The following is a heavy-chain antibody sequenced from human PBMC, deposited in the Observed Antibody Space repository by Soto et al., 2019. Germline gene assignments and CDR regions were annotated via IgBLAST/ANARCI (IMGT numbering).Heavy chain of an antibody. CDR3: VKDRVPGAYGHYYGMDV. J-gene: IGHJ6*02. V-gene: IGHV3-30*18. D-gene: IGHD5-12*01. CDR2: ISHDGSEQ. CDR1: GITRNNSG. Sequence: QVQLVESGGGVVQPGRSLRLSCRVSGITRNNSGIHWVRQAPGKGLEWMAVISHDGSEQYYADSMKGRLNISRDNPKNTVNLQMNSLRGEDTAIYYCVKDRVPGAYGHYYGMDVWGQGTTVTVSS.